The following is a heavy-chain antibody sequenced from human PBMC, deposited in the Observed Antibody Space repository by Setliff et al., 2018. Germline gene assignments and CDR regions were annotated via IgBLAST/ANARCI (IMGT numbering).Heavy chain of an antibody. CDR1: GFTFSTYW. D-gene: IGHD3-22*01. V-gene: IGHV3-7*01. CDR3: ARVAPHYYDSSGPSFDY. Sequence: PGGSLRLSCGASGFTFSTYWMSWVRQAPGKGLEWVANIKQDGSEKYYVDSVKGRFTISRDNAKNSLYLQMNSLRAEDTAVYYCARVAPHYYDSSGPSFDYWGQGTLVTVSS. J-gene: IGHJ4*02. CDR2: IKQDGSEK.